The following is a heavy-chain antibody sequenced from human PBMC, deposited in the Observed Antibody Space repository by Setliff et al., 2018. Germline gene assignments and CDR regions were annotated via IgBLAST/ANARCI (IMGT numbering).Heavy chain of an antibody. D-gene: IGHD1-1*01. CDR1: GGSIGSGSYY. CDR2: VYTNGGS. J-gene: IGHJ6*03. V-gene: IGHV4-61*02. Sequence: SETLSLTCTVSGGSIGSGSYYWSWIRHPAGKGLEWIGRVYTNGGSDYNPFLKSRVSISLDTSKSQFSLKLISVTAADTAVYYCARANKKLDYYYYYYMDVWGKGTTVTVSS. CDR3: ARANKKLDYYYYYYMDV.